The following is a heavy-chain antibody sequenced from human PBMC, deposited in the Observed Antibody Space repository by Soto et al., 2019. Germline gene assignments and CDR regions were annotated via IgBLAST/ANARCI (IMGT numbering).Heavy chain of an antibody. V-gene: IGHV3-48*01. Sequence: GGSLRLSCAASGFTFSSYSMNWVRQAPGKGLEWVSYISSSSSTIYYADSVKGRFTISRDNAKNSLYLQMNSLRAEDTAVYYCASSSYYGDYDPPFDYWGQRTLVTVSS. CDR1: GFTFSSYS. D-gene: IGHD4-17*01. CDR2: ISSSSSTI. CDR3: ASSSYYGDYDPPFDY. J-gene: IGHJ4*02.